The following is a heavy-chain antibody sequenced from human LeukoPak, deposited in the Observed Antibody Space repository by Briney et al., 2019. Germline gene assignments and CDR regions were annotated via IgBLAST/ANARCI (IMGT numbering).Heavy chain of an antibody. CDR3: ARPFYYDSSGYPDY. D-gene: IGHD3-22*01. Sequence: GESLKISCKGSGYSFTSYWSGWVRQMPGKGLEGMGMIYPGDSDTRYSPSFQGQVTISADKSISTAYLQWSSLKASDTAMYYCARPFYYDSSGYPDYWGQGTLVTVSS. CDR2: IYPGDSDT. J-gene: IGHJ4*02. V-gene: IGHV5-51*01. CDR1: GYSFTSYW.